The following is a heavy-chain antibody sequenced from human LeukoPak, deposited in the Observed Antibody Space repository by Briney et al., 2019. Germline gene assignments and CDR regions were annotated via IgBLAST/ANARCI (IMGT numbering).Heavy chain of an antibody. CDR2: IWYDGSNK. V-gene: IGHV3-33*01. CDR1: GFTFSSYG. Sequence: GRSLRPSCAASGFTFSSYGMHWVRQAPGKGLEWVAVIWYDGSNKYYADSVKDRFTISRDNSKNTLYLQMNSLRAEDTAVYYCARDGYCSGGSCYPGNYWGQGTLVTVSS. J-gene: IGHJ4*02. CDR3: ARDGYCSGGSCYPGNY. D-gene: IGHD2-15*01.